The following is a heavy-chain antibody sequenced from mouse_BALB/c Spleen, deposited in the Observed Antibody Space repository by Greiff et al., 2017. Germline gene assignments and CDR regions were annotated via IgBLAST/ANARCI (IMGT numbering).Heavy chain of an antibody. V-gene: IGHV1S81*02. J-gene: IGHJ3*01. CDR3: ARSTMSTDVLFAY. CDR1: GYTFTSYW. D-gene: IGHD2-4*01. CDR2: INPSNGRT. Sequence: QVQLKQPGAELVKPGASVKLSCKASGYTFTSYWMHWVRQRPGQGLEWMGEINPSNGRTNYNEKFKSKATLTVDKSSSTAYMQLSSLTSEDSAVYYCARSTMSTDVLFAYWGQGTLVTVSA.